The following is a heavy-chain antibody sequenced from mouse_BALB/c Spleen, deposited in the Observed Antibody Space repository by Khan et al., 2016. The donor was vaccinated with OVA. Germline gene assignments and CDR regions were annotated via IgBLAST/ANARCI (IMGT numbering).Heavy chain of an antibody. CDR3: ARKAYYGSSYNYFDY. CDR1: GYTFTNYW. Sequence: QVRLQQSGAELVRPGTSVKMSCKAAGYTFTNYWIGWVKQRPGHGLEWLGDIYPGGGYTNYNEKFKGKATLTADTSSSTAYMQLSSLTSEDSAIEYCARKAYYGSSYNYFDYWGQGTSLTVSS. J-gene: IGHJ2*02. D-gene: IGHD1-1*01. V-gene: IGHV1-63*02. CDR2: IYPGGGYT.